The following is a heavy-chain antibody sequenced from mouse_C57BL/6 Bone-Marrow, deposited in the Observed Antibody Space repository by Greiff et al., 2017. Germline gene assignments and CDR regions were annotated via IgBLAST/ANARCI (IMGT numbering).Heavy chain of an antibody. J-gene: IGHJ2*01. V-gene: IGHV1-5*01. CDR2: IYPGNSDT. CDR1: GYTFTSYW. D-gene: IGHD4-1*01. CDR3: TRLGLVQYYFDY. Sequence: VHVKQSGTVLARPGASVKMSCKTSGYTFTSYWMHWVKQRPGQGLEWIGAIYPGNSDTSYNQKFKGKAKLTAVTAASTAYMELSSLTNEDSAVYYCTRLGLVQYYFDYWGQGTTLTVSS.